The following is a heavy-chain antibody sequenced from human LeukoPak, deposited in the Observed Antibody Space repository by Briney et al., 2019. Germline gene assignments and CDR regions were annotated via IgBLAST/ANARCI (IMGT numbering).Heavy chain of an antibody. CDR1: GFTFSSFT. J-gene: IGHJ6*03. CDR3: ARGPLVPAASFMDV. D-gene: IGHD2-2*01. Sequence: PGGSLRLSCAASGFTFSSFTMNWVRQAPGKGLEWVSSISGSNNYIYYADSVKGRFTISRDNAKNSLFLQMNSLRAEDTAVYYCARGPLVPAASFMDVWGKGTTVTVSS. CDR2: ISGSNNYI. V-gene: IGHV3-21*01.